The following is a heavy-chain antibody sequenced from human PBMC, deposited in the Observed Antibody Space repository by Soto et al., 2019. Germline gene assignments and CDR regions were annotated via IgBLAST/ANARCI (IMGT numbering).Heavy chain of an antibody. Sequence: GGSLRLSCAASGFTFSSYAMSWVRQAPGKGLEWVSAISVSVGSTYYAVSVKGRFTISRDNSKNTLYLQMNSLRAEDTAVYYCKTQAPAITMIVVVMRDYWGQGTLVTVSS. J-gene: IGHJ4*02. CDR3: KTQAPAITMIVVVMRDY. CDR2: ISVSVGST. V-gene: IGHV3-23*01. CDR1: GFTFSSYA. D-gene: IGHD3-22*01.